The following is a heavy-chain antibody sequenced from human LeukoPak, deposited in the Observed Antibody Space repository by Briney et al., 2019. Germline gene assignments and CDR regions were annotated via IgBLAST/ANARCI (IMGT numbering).Heavy chain of an antibody. V-gene: IGHV1-46*01. CDR3: ARGDIGTTWDYYCYMDV. D-gene: IGHD5-12*01. J-gene: IGHJ6*03. CDR2: INPSGGST. CDR1: GYTFTSYY. Sequence: ASVKVSCKASGYTFTSYYMHWVRQAPGQGLEWMGIINPSGGSTSYAQKFQGRVTMTRDTSTSTLYMELSSLRAEDTAVYYCARGDIGTTWDYYCYMDVWGKGTTVTVSS.